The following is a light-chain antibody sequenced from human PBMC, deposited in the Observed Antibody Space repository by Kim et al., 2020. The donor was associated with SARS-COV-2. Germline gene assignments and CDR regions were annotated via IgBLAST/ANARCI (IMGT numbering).Light chain of an antibody. J-gene: IGKJ2*01. CDR2: AAS. Sequence: DIQMTQSPSSLSASVGDRVTITCRASQSISSYLNWYQQKPGKAPKLLIYAASSLQSGVPSRFSGSGSGTDFTLTISSLQPEDFSTYYCQQSYSTPPYTFGRGTKLE. CDR1: QSISSY. CDR3: QQSYSTPPYT. V-gene: IGKV1-39*01.